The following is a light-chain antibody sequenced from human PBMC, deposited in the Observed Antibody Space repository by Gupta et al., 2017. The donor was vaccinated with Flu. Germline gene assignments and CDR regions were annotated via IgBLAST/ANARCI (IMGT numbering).Light chain of an antibody. CDR3: QQYYSTPLT. CDR2: WAS. CDR1: QSVLYSSDNKNY. V-gene: IGKV4-1*01. J-gene: IGKJ4*01. Sequence: NCRSSQSVLYSSDNKNYLAWYQQTPGQPPKLLIYWASTRESGVPDRFSGSGSGTDFTLTISSLQAEDVAIYYCQQYYSTPLTFGGGTKVEIK.